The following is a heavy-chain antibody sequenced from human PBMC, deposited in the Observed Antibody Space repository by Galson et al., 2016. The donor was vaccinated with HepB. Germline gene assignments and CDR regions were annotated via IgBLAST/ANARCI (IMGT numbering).Heavy chain of an antibody. CDR2: ITSSGSDV. CDR1: GFTFTNFY. CDR3: ARVAFGGVLDY. V-gene: IGHV3-11*01. J-gene: IGHJ4*02. Sequence: SLRLSCAASGFTFTNFYMSWIRQAPGKGLEWVSYITSSGSDVFYADSVKGRFTISRDNAEKSLFLQMSGLRVEDTAVYYCARVAFGGVLDYCGQGTLVTVSS. D-gene: IGHD3-16*01.